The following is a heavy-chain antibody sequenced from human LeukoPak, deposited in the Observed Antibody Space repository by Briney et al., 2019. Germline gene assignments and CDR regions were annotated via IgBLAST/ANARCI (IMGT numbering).Heavy chain of an antibody. CDR3: AGGGYCSSASCHAPLFDW. CDR1: GFTFSSYG. J-gene: IGHJ4*02. Sequence: GMSLRLSCAASGFTFSSYGMHWVRQAPGKGLEWVAVISYDGSNKYYADSVKGRFTISRDNSKNTLYLQMNSLRAEDTAVYYCAGGGYCSSASCHAPLFDWWGPGILVTVST. D-gene: IGHD2-2*01. V-gene: IGHV3-30*03. CDR2: ISYDGSNK.